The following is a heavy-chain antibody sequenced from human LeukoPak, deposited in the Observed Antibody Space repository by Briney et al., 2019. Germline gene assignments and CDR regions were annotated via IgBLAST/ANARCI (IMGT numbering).Heavy chain of an antibody. Sequence: SETLSLTCTVSGGSISSSSYYWGWIRQPPGKGLEWIGSIYYSGSTYYNPSLKSRVTISVDTSKNQFSLKLSSVTAADTAVYYCARLYCGGDCYSYYYYGMDVWGQGTTVTVSS. CDR3: ARLYCGGDCYSYYYYGMDV. J-gene: IGHJ6*02. CDR2: IYYSGST. D-gene: IGHD2-21*02. CDR1: GGSISSSSYY. V-gene: IGHV4-39*07.